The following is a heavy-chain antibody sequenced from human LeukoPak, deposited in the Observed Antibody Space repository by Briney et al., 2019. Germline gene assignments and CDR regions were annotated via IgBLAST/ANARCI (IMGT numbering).Heavy chain of an antibody. J-gene: IGHJ6*03. Sequence: ASVKVSCKASGYTFTGYYMHWVRQAPGQGREWMGWTNPNSGGTNYAQKFQGRVTMTRDTSISTAYMELSRLRSDDTAVYYCARSPIRGYYYMDVWGKGTTVTVS. CDR1: GYTFTGYY. CDR3: ARSPIRGYYYMDV. V-gene: IGHV1-2*02. CDR2: TNPNSGGT.